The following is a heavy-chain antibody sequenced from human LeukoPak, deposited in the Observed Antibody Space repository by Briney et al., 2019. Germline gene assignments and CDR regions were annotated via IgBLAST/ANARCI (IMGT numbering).Heavy chain of an antibody. J-gene: IGHJ3*02. CDR3: ARDRLSSSDRGGGYAFDI. CDR1: GYTFTSYG. V-gene: IGHV1-18*01. Sequence: ASVKVSCKASGYTFTSYGISWVRQAPGQGLEWMGWISGYNGKTNYAQMLQGRVTMTTDTSTSTAYMELRSLRSGDTAVYYCARDRLSSSDRGGGYAFDIWGQGTMVAVSS. CDR2: ISGYNGKT. D-gene: IGHD6-19*01.